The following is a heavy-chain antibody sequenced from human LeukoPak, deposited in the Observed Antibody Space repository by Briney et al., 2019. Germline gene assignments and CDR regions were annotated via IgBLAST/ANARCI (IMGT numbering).Heavy chain of an antibody. CDR2: INHSGST. J-gene: IGHJ4*02. D-gene: IGHD3-16*01. Sequence: SETLSLTCTVSGGSISSSSYYWSWIRQPPGKGLEWIGEINHSGSTNYNPSLKSRVTISVDTSKNQFSLKLSSVTAADTAVYYCARQRGDSDYWGQGTLVTVSS. CDR3: ARQRGDSDY. CDR1: GGSISSSSYY. V-gene: IGHV4-39*01.